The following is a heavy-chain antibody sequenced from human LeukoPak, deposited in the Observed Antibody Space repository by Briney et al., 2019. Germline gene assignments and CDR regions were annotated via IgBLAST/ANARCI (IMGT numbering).Heavy chain of an antibody. CDR1: GFIVSSNY. D-gene: IGHD3-10*01. V-gene: IGHV3-66*01. Sequence: GGSLRLSCAASGFIVSSNYMSWVRQAPGKGLEWVSVIYSGGGTRYADSVKGRFTISRDNSKNTLYLQMNSLRAEDTAVYYCARVVDYYGSGNWFDPWGQGTLVTVSS. CDR3: ARVVDYYGSGNWFDP. J-gene: IGHJ5*02. CDR2: IYSGGGT.